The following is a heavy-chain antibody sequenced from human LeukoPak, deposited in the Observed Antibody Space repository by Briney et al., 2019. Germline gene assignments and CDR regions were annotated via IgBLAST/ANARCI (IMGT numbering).Heavy chain of an antibody. CDR2: IYYSGST. CDR3: AREGNTHYYYYYMDV. D-gene: IGHD4-23*01. Sequence: SETLSLTCTVSGGSIGSSSYYWGWIRQPPGKGLEWIGSIYYSGSTYYNPSLKSRVTISVDRSKNQFSLKLSSVTAADTAVYYCAREGNTHYYYYYMDVWGKGTTVTVSS. V-gene: IGHV4-39*07. J-gene: IGHJ6*03. CDR1: GGSIGSSSYY.